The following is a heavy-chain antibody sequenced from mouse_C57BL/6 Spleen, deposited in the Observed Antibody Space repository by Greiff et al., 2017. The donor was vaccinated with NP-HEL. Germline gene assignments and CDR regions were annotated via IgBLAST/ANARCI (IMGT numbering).Heavy chain of an antibody. Sequence: QVQLQQPGAELVKPGASVKVSCKASGYTFTSYWMHWVKQRPGQGLEWIGRIHPSDSDTNYNQKFKGKATLTVDKSSSTAYMQLSSLISEDSAVYYCAILYDYDFGFDYWGQGTTLTVSS. V-gene: IGHV1-74*01. CDR3: AILYDYDFGFDY. CDR1: GYTFTSYW. J-gene: IGHJ2*01. D-gene: IGHD2-4*01. CDR2: IHPSDSDT.